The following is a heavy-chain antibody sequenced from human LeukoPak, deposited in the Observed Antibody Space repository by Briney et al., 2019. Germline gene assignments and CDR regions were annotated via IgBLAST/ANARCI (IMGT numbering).Heavy chain of an antibody. CDR3: ARPFYYDSSRVDY. J-gene: IGHJ4*02. V-gene: IGHV3-33*01. CDR2: IWYDGSNK. CDR1: GIPFSSFG. D-gene: IGHD3-22*01. Sequence: GGSLRLSCAAPGIPFSSFGMHWLRQAPGKGLEWVAFIWYDGSNKYYADSVKGRFSISRDNAKNTLYLQMNSLRAEDTAVYYCARPFYYDSSRVDYWGRGTLVTVSS.